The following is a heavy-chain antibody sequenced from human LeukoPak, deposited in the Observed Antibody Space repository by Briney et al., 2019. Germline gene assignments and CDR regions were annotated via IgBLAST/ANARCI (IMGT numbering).Heavy chain of an antibody. CDR1: GFTFSSYA. D-gene: IGHD6-6*01. Sequence: GGSLRLSCAASGFTFSSYAIHWVRQAPGKGLEWVAVISYDGSNKYYADSVKGRFTISRDNSKNTLYLQMNSLRSEDTAVYYCARGNRLVNGMDVWGQGTTVTVSS. J-gene: IGHJ6*02. CDR3: ARGNRLVNGMDV. CDR2: ISYDGSNK. V-gene: IGHV3-30-3*01.